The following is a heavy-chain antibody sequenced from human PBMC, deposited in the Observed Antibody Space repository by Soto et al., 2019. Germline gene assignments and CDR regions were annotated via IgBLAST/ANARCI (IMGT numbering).Heavy chain of an antibody. Sequence: PGGSLRLSFAASGFSVSAYYMTWVRQAPGKGLEWLSNIYRGGTIYYSDSVKGRFTISRDDSRNTVYLHMTYLIAEDTAVYHCARGHCGGTSCLEFTPPNGMDXWGPVPTVTVS. J-gene: IGHJ6*02. CDR3: ARGHCGGTSCLEFTPPNGMDX. CDR1: GFSVSAYY. CDR2: IYRGGTI. V-gene: IGHV3-53*01. D-gene: IGHD2-21*01.